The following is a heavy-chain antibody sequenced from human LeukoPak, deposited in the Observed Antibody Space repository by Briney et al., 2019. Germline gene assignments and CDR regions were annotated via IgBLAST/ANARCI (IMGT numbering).Heavy chain of an antibody. CDR3: ARGTHYYYYYYMDV. J-gene: IGHJ6*03. CDR2: IKQDGSEK. V-gene: IGHV3-7*01. CDR1: GFTFSSYW. Sequence: GGSLRLFCAASGFTFSSYWMSWVRQAPGKGLEWVANIKQDGSEKYYVDSVKGRFTISRDNAKNSLYLQMNSLRAEDTAVYYCARGTHYYYYYYMDVWGKGTTVTVSS.